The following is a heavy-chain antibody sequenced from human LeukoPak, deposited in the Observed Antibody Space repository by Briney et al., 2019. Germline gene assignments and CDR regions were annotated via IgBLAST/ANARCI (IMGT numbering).Heavy chain of an antibody. Sequence: GGSLRLSCAASGFTFSSYAMSWVRQAPGKGLEGVSAISGSGGSTYYADSVKGRSTISRDNSKNTLYLQMNSLRAEDTAVYYCAKDPGYSYGPGYFDYWGQGTLVTVSS. CDR1: GFTFSSYA. V-gene: IGHV3-23*01. CDR2: ISGSGGST. CDR3: AKDPGYSYGPGYFDY. J-gene: IGHJ4*02. D-gene: IGHD5-18*01.